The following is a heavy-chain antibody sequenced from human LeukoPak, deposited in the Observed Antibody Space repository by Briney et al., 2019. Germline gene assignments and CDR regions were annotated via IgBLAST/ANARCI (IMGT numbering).Heavy chain of an antibody. J-gene: IGHJ6*02. CDR3: ATYLGRSTIGDYYYGMDV. CDR1: GGTFSSYT. Sequence: SVRVSCTASGGTFSSYTISWVRPAPGQGVEWRGRIIPILGIANNAQKFQGRVTITADKSKSTAYMELSSLRPEDTAVYYCATYLGRSTIGDYYYGMDVWGQGTTVTVSS. D-gene: IGHD5/OR15-5a*01. CDR2: IIPILGIA. V-gene: IGHV1-69*02.